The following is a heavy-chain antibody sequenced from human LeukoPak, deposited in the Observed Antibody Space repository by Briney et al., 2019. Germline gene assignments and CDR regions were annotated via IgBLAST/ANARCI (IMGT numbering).Heavy chain of an antibody. J-gene: IGHJ6*02. V-gene: IGHV4-59*08. CDR3: ARGSRGYYYYGMDV. Sequence: SETLSLTCAVYGGSFSGYYWSWIRQPPGKGLEWIGYIYYSGSTNYNPSLKSRVTISVDTSKNQFSLKLSSVTAADTAVYYCARGSRGYYYYGMDVWGQGTTVTVSS. CDR1: GGSFSGYY. CDR2: IYYSGST.